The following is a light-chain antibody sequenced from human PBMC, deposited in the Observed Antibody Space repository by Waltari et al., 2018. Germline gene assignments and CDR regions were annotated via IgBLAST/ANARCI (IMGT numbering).Light chain of an antibody. V-gene: IGKV1-5*03. CDR2: RTS. CDR1: ESISTW. J-gene: IGKJ2*01. CDR3: QQYSYFST. Sequence: DIQMTQSPSTLSTSVGDRVTITCRASESISTWVAWYQQKPGQAPKLLIYRTSNLQSVVPPRFSGSGSGTEFTLTIRSLQPGDFATYFCQQYSYFSTFGQGTKLEIK.